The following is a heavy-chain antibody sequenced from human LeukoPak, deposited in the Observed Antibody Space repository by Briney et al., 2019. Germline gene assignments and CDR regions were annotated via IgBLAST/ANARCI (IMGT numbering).Heavy chain of an antibody. CDR2: IYYSGST. CDR1: GGSISSSSYY. V-gene: IGHV4-39*07. D-gene: IGHD2-8*01. CDR3: ARAVTNPYYYYMDV. Sequence: SETLSLTCTVSGGSISSSSYYWGWIRQPPGKGLEWIGSIYYSGSTYYNPSLKSRVTISVDTSKNQFSLKLSSVTAADTAVYYCARAVTNPYYYYMDVWGKGTTVTISS. J-gene: IGHJ6*03.